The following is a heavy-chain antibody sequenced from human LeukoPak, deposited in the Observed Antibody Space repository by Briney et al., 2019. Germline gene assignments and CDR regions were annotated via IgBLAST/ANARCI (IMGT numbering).Heavy chain of an antibody. D-gene: IGHD6-6*01. J-gene: IGHJ3*02. CDR2: ISSSGSTI. CDR1: GFTFSDYY. V-gene: IGHV3-11*01. Sequence: IPGGSLRLSCAASGFTFSDYYMSWIRQAPGKGLEWVSYISSSGSTIYYADSVKGRFAISRDNAKNSLYLQMNSLRAEDTAVYYCAKEYSSSTSPYGAFDIWGQGTMVTVSS. CDR3: AKEYSSSTSPYGAFDI.